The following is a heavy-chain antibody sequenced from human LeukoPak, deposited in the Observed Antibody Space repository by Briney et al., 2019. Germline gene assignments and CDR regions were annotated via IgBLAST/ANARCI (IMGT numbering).Heavy chain of an antibody. Sequence: SETLSLTCTVSGGSISSYYWSWIRQPPRKGLEWIGYIFYSGSTNYNPSLKSRVTISVDTSKNQFSLKLSSVTAADTAVYYCARDGGIVGATPYFDYWGQGTLVTVSS. CDR2: IFYSGST. V-gene: IGHV4-59*01. CDR3: ARDGGIVGATPYFDY. J-gene: IGHJ4*02. D-gene: IGHD1-26*01. CDR1: GGSISSYY.